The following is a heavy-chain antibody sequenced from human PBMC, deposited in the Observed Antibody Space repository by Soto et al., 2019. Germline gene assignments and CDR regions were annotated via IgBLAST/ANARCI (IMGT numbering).Heavy chain of an antibody. CDR1: GYTFTSYY. J-gene: IGHJ6*02. CDR3: ARVCSGGSCYSVGYYYGMDV. D-gene: IGHD2-15*01. Sequence: ASVKVSCKASGYTFTSYYMHWVRQAPGQGLEWMGIINPSDGSTNYAQKFQGRVTMTTDASTSTAYMELRSLRSDDTAVYYCARVCSGGSCYSVGYYYGMDVWGQGTTVTVS. V-gene: IGHV1-46*01. CDR2: INPSDGST.